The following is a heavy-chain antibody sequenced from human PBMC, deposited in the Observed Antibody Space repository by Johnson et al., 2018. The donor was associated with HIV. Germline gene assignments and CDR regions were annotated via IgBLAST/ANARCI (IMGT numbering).Heavy chain of an antibody. J-gene: IGHJ3*02. CDR3: ARVEGSDAFDI. CDR2: ISYDGSNK. Sequence: QVQLVESGGGVVQPGRSLRLSCAASGFTFSSYAMHWVRQAPGKGLEWVAVISYDGSNKYYADSVKGRFTISRDNSKNTLYLQMNSLRAEDTAVYYCARVEGSDAFDIWGQGTMVTVSS. D-gene: IGHD1-1*01. V-gene: IGHV3-30*14. CDR1: GFTFSSYA.